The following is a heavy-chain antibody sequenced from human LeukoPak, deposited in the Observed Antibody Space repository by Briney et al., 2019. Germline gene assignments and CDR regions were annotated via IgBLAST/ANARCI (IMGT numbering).Heavy chain of an antibody. CDR2: IKQDGSEK. Sequence: PGGSLRLSCAASGFTFSSYWMSWVRQAPGKGLEWVANIKQDGSEKYYVDSVKGRFTISRDNAKNSLYLQMNSLRAEDTAVYYCAKSDRGVRGAAYYFDYWGQGTLVTVSS. CDR3: AKSDRGVRGAAYYFDY. V-gene: IGHV3-7*01. J-gene: IGHJ4*02. CDR1: GFTFSSYW. D-gene: IGHD3-10*01.